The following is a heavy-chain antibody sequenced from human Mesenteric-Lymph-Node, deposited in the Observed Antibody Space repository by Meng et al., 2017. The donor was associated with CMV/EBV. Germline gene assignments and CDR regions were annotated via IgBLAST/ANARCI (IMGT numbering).Heavy chain of an antibody. D-gene: IGHD2-2*01. J-gene: IGHJ6*02. CDR1: GFTFSDYY. CDR2: ISSSGSTI. CDR3: AGIGPIVVVPAARGYGMDV. Sequence: GESLKISCATSGFTFSDYYMSWIRQAPGKGLEWITYISSSGSTIFYAESVRGRFTISRDNAKNSLYLQMNSLRAEDTAVYYCAGIGPIVVVPAARGYGMDVWGQGTTVTVSS. V-gene: IGHV3-11*04.